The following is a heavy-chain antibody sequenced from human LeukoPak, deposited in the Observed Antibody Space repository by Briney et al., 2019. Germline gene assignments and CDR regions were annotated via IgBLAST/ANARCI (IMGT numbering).Heavy chain of an antibody. CDR3: LLYSGGWYRDY. Sequence: SETLSLTCAVYGGSFSGYYWSWIRQPPGKGLEWIGEINHSGSTNYNPSLKSRVTISVDTSKNQFSLKLSSVTAADTAVYYCLLYSGGWYRDYWGQGTLVTVSS. D-gene: IGHD6-19*01. CDR1: GGSFSGYY. V-gene: IGHV4-34*01. J-gene: IGHJ4*02. CDR2: INHSGST.